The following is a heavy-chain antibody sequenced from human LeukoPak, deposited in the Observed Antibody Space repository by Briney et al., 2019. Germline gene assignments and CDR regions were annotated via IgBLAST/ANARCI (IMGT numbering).Heavy chain of an antibody. CDR3: ARLLLIQLWSYFDY. CDR1: GYTFTGYY. Sequence: ASVKVSCKASGYTFTGYYMHWGRQAPGQGLEWMGWINPNSGGTTYAQKFQGRVTMTRDTYISTAYMELSRLRSDDTAVYYCARLLLIQLWSYFDYWGQGTLVTVSS. CDR2: INPNSGGT. J-gene: IGHJ4*02. V-gene: IGHV1-2*02. D-gene: IGHD5-18*01.